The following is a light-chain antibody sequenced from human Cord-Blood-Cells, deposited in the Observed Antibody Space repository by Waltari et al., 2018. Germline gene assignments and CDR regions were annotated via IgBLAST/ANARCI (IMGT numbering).Light chain of an antibody. J-gene: IGLJ1*01. V-gene: IGLV2-14*01. Sequence: QSALTQPASVSGSPGQSITISCTGTSSDAGGYNYASWYQQHPGKVPKLLIYDVSTRPSGVSNRFSGSKSSNTASLTISGLQAEDEADYYCSSYTSSSTYVFGTGTKVTVL. CDR3: SSYTSSSTYV. CDR1: SSDAGGYNY. CDR2: DVS.